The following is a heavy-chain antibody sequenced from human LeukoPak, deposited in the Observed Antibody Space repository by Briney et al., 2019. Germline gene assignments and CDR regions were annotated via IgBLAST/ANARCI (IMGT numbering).Heavy chain of an antibody. V-gene: IGHV3-66*01. Sequence: GGSLRLSCAASGFTVSINYMSWIRQAPGKGLEWVSVINSDGSAYYADSVKGRFTISRDNSKNTLYLQINSLRAEDTAVYYCARLAGGSSGPLDYWGPGTLVTVSS. D-gene: IGHD3-22*01. CDR2: INSDGSA. J-gene: IGHJ4*02. CDR1: GFTVSINY. CDR3: ARLAGGSSGPLDY.